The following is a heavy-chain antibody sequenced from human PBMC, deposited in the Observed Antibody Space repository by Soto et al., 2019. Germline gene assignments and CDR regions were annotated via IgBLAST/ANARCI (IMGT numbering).Heavy chain of an antibody. CDR1: GGSISSYY. Sequence: ASETLSLTCTVSGGSISSYYWSWIRQPPGKGLEWIGYIYYSGSTNYNPSLKSRVTISVDTSKNQFSLKLSSVTAADTAVYYCASLGYCSSTSCHEGYFDYWGQGTLVTVSS. CDR2: IYYSGST. CDR3: ASLGYCSSTSCHEGYFDY. J-gene: IGHJ4*02. D-gene: IGHD2-2*01. V-gene: IGHV4-59*08.